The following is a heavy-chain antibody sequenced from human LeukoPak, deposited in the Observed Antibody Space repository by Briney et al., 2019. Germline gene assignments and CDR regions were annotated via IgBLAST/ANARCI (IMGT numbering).Heavy chain of an antibody. J-gene: IGHJ4*02. CDR1: GGSISSYY. V-gene: IGHV4-4*07. CDR3: ARDPLYGDYFDY. D-gene: IGHD4-17*01. CDR2: IYTSGST. Sequence: SETLSLTCTVSGGSISSYYWSWIRQPAGKGLEWIGRIYTSGSTNYIPSLKSRVTMSVDTSKNQFSLKLSSVTAADTAVYYCARDPLYGDYFDYWGQGTLVTVSS.